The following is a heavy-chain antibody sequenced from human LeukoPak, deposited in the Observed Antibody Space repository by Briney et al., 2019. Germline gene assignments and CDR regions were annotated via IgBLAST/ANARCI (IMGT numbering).Heavy chain of an antibody. V-gene: IGHV3-48*03. Sequence: PGGSLRLSCAASGFTFSSYEMNWVRQAPGKGLEWVSYISSSGSTIYYADSVKGRFTISRDNSKNTLYLQMNSLRAEDTAVYYCASPYRSYCSTTSCYPGSFDYWGQGTLVTVSS. CDR3: ASPYRSYCSTTSCYPGSFDY. CDR1: GFTFSSYE. CDR2: ISSSGSTI. J-gene: IGHJ4*02. D-gene: IGHD2-2*01.